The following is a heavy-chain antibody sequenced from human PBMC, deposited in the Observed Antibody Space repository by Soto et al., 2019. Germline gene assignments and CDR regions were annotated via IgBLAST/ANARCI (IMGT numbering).Heavy chain of an antibody. Sequence: QVQLVQSGAEVKKPGASVRVSCKASGYTFTSYDIYWVRQATGQGLERMGWMNPFSGKAVYTQKFQDRVTMTRETSINTAYMEMSGLRSEDTAVYYCTRGQGNHWGQGSLVTVSS. V-gene: IGHV1-8*01. J-gene: IGHJ4*02. CDR2: MNPFSGKA. CDR1: GYTFTSYD. CDR3: TRGQGNH.